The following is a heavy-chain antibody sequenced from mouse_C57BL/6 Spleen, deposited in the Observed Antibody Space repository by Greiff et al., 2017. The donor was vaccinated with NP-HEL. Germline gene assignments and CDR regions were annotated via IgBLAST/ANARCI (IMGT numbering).Heavy chain of an antibody. CDR2: IDPNSGGT. D-gene: IGHD1-1*01. Sequence: VQLQQPGAELVKPGASVKLSCKASGYTFTSYWMHWVKQRPGRGLEWIGRIDPNSGGTKYNEKFKSKATLTVDKPSSTAYMQLSSLTSEDSAVYYCARQTSITTVGDWYFDVWGTGTTVTVSS. J-gene: IGHJ1*03. CDR1: GYTFTSYW. CDR3: ARQTSITTVGDWYFDV. V-gene: IGHV1-72*01.